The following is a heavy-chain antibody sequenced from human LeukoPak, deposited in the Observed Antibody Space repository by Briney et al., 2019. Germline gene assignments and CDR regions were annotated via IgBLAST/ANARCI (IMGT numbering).Heavy chain of an antibody. J-gene: IGHJ3*02. CDR3: ARDQTDLITMIVVWAFDI. CDR2: IWYDGSNK. V-gene: IGHV3-33*08. CDR1: GFTFNTYG. D-gene: IGHD3-22*01. Sequence: GGSLRLSCAASGFTFNTYGMQWVRQAPGKGPEWVAVIWYDGSNKYYADSVKGRFTISRDNSKNTLYLQMNSLRAEDTAVYYCARDQTDLITMIVVWAFDIWGQGTMVTVSS.